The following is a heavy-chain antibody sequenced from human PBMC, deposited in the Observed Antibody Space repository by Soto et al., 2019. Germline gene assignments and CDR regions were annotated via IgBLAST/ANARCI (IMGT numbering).Heavy chain of an antibody. CDR2: IYYSGST. D-gene: IGHD5-18*01. V-gene: IGHV4-39*07. CDR1: CGYISSSSFH. Sequence: SETLSHTCTVSCGYISSSSFHWGWIRQPPGKGLEWIGSIYYSGSTNHNPSLKSRVTISVDTSTNHLSLKLSSVTAADTAVYYFVRTRYSYGKYYAMDVWGQGTTVTVSS. CDR3: VRTRYSYGKYYAMDV. J-gene: IGHJ6*02.